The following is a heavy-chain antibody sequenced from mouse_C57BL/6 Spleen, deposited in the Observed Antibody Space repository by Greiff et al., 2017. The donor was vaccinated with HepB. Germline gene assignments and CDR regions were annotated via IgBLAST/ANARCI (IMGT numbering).Heavy chain of an antibody. CDR3: ARWANWDEGY. CDR2: IDPSDSYT. CDR1: GYTFTSYW. V-gene: IGHV1-69*01. D-gene: IGHD4-1*01. Sequence: QVQLQQSGAELVMPGASVKLSCKASGYTFTSYWMHWVKQRPGQGLEWIGEIDPSDSYTNYNQKFKGKSTLTVDKSSSTAYMQLSSLTSEDSAVYYCARWANWDEGYWGQGTTLTVSS. J-gene: IGHJ2*01.